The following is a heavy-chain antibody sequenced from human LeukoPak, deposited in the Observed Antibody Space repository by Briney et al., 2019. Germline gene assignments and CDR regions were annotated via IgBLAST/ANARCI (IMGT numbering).Heavy chain of an antibody. Sequence: GGSLRLSCAASGFTFSSYEMIWVRQAPGQGLEWLAYISSSGDRTLYCSASMKGRFTVSRDNAKNSLYLQMNTLTIEDTAVYYCARESDGGGYRFDFWGQGTLVTVSS. D-gene: IGHD3-22*01. V-gene: IGHV3-48*03. CDR2: ISSSGDRTL. J-gene: IGHJ4*02. CDR3: ARESDGGGYRFDF. CDR1: GFTFSSYE.